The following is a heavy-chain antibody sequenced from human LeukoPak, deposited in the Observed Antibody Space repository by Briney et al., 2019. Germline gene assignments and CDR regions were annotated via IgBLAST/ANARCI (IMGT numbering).Heavy chain of an antibody. V-gene: IGHV4-34*01. CDR1: GGSFSGYY. CDR3: ARGAPDAFDI. Sequence: SETRSLTCAVYGGSFSGYYWSWIRQPPWKGLEWIGEINHSGSTNYNPSLKSRVTISLDTSKNQFSLKLRSVTAADTAVYYCARGAPDAFDIWGQGTMVTVSS. CDR2: INHSGST. J-gene: IGHJ3*02.